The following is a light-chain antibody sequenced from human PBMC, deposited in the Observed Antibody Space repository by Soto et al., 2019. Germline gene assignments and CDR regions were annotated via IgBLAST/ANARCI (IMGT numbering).Light chain of an antibody. J-gene: IGKJ2*01. CDR2: GAS. CDR3: QQYNTWPYT. Sequence: EIVMTQSPATVSVSPGARATLSCRASQSVSSNLAWYQQKPGQAPRLLIYGASTRATGLPARFSGSGSGTEFTLTISSLQSEDFAVYYCQQYNTWPYTFGQGTKLEIK. V-gene: IGKV3-15*01. CDR1: QSVSSN.